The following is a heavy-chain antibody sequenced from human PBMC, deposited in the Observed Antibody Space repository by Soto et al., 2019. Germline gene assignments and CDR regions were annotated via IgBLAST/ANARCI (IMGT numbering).Heavy chain of an antibody. V-gene: IGHV4-31*03. J-gene: IGHJ4*02. CDR1: GASISSGGYY. CDR2: IYYSGST. CDR3: ARVEGQLELIDY. D-gene: IGHD1-1*01. Sequence: PSETLSLTCTVSGASISSGGYYWSWIRQHPGKGLEWIGYIYYSGSTYYNPSLKSRVTISVDTSKNQFFLKLSSVTAADTAVYYCARVEGQLELIDYWGQGTLVTVSS.